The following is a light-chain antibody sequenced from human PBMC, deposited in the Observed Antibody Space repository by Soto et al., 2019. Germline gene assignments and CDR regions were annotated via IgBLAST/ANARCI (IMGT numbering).Light chain of an antibody. CDR2: EDT. CDR1: SSDVGGYNY. Sequence: QSALTQPASVSGSLGQSITISCTGTSSDVGGYNYVSWYQQHPGKAPKVILYEDTKRPSGVSDRFSGSKSGNTASLTISGLQPEDEADYYCCSYAGVTTVKFGGGTKVTVL. V-gene: IGLV2-14*01. CDR3: CSYAGVTTVK. J-gene: IGLJ2*01.